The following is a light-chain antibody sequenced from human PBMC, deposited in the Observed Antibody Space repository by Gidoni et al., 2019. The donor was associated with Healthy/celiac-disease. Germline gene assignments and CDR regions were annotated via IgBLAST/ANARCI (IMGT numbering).Light chain of an antibody. J-gene: IGKJ2*01. CDR2: KAS. CDR1: QSISSW. CDR3: QQYNSYSYT. Sequence: DIQMTQSPSTRSASVGDRVTITCRASQSISSWLAWYQQKPGKAHKLLIYKASSLESGVPSRFSGSGSGTEFTLTISSLQPDDFATYYCQQYNSYSYTFGQGTKLEIK. V-gene: IGKV1-5*03.